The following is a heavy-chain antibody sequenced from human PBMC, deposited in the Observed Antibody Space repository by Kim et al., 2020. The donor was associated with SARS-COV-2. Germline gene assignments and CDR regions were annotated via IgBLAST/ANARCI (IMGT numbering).Heavy chain of an antibody. V-gene: IGHV3-30*01. J-gene: IGHJ6*02. Sequence: YAEPVKGRFTISRDNAKNTLYLQMNSLRAEDTAVYYCARAAWGGYFYGMDVWGQGTTVTVSS. CDR3: ARAAWGGYFYGMDV. D-gene: IGHD7-27*01.